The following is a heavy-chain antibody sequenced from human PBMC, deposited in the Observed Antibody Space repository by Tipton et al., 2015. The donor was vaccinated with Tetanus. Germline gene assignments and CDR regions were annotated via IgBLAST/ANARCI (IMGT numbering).Heavy chain of an antibody. CDR1: GFTFSSYA. V-gene: IGHV3-30-3*01. CDR3: ARWVLVVGLILTY. J-gene: IGHJ4*02. CDR2: IAYDGSNK. Sequence: SLRLSCAASGFTFSSYAMHWVRQAPGKGLEWVAVIAYDGSNKYYADSVKGRFTISRDNSKNTLYLQMNSLRAEDTAVYYCARWVLVVGLILTYGGREPLVT. D-gene: IGHD2-15*01.